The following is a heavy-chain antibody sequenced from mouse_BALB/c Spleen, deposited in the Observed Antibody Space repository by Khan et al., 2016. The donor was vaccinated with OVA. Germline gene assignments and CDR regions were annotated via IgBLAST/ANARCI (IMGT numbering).Heavy chain of an antibody. CDR1: GYTFTNYG. J-gene: IGHJ1*01. CDR2: INTYTGEP. Sequence: QIQLVQSGPELKKPGESVKISCKASGYTFTNYGMNWVKQAPGKGLKWMGWINTYTGEPTYADDFKGRFVFSLDTSASTVYLQISNLKNEDMTAYFCARSAFYWYSDYWGAGTTVTVSS. CDR3: ARSAFYWYSDY. V-gene: IGHV9-1*02.